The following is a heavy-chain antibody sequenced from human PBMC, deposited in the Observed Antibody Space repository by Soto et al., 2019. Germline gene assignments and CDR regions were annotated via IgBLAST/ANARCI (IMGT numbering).Heavy chain of an antibody. CDR1: GFTFSSYG. Sequence: QVQLVESGGGVVQPGRSLRLSCAASGFTFSSYGMHWVRQAPGKGLEWVAVISYDGSNKYYADYVKGRFTISRDNSKNTLYLQMNSLRAEDTAVYYCAKEGITGTYYYYYGMDVWGQGTTVTVSS. J-gene: IGHJ6*02. CDR3: AKEGITGTYYYYYGMDV. V-gene: IGHV3-30*18. CDR2: ISYDGSNK. D-gene: IGHD1-20*01.